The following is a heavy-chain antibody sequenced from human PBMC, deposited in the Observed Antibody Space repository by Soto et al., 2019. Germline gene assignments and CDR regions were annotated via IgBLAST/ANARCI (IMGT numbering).Heavy chain of an antibody. CDR2: ISAYNGNT. CDR3: ARAAYCTNGVCYGYYFDY. D-gene: IGHD2-8*01. Sequence: QVQLVQSGAEVKKPGASVKVSCKASGYTFTSYGISWVRQAPGQGLEWMGWISAYNGNTNYAQKLQGRVTITTDPTTRTVYMELSSKRTENTVVYYCARAAYCTNGVCYGYYFDYWGQGTLVTVSS. CDR1: GYTFTSYG. V-gene: IGHV1-18*01. J-gene: IGHJ4*02.